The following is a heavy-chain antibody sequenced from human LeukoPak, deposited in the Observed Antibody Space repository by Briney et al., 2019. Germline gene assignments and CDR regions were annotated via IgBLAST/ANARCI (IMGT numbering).Heavy chain of an antibody. J-gene: IGHJ4*02. Sequence: GGSLRLSCAASGFTFSSYAMSWVRQAPGKGLEWVSSISGSGGSTYYADSVKGRFTISRDNSKNTLYLQMNSLRAEDTAVYYCAKANSLLLWFGELLESWGQGTLVTVSS. V-gene: IGHV3-23*01. CDR3: AKANSLLLWFGELLES. CDR2: ISGSGGST. CDR1: GFTFSSYA. D-gene: IGHD3-10*01.